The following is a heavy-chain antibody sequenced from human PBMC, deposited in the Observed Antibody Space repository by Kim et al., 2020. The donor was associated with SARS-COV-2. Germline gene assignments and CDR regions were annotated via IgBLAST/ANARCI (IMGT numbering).Heavy chain of an antibody. D-gene: IGHD6-13*01. V-gene: IGHV3-23*01. Sequence: GGSLRLSCAASGFTFRHNAMSWVRHAPGKGLEWVSSISASGGSTDYADSVKGRFTISRDNSKNTLSLQMNSLRAEDTAEYYCARASGTSSSYEKDYWGKG. J-gene: IGHJ4*02. CDR2: ISASGGST. CDR3: ARASGTSSSYEKDY. CDR1: GFTFRHNA.